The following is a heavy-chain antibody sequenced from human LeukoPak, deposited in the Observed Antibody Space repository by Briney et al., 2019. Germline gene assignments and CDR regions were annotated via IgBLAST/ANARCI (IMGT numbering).Heavy chain of an antibody. CDR1: GGSFSGYY. CDR2: INHSGST. D-gene: IGHD5-24*01. J-gene: IGHJ2*01. V-gene: IGHV4-34*01. CDR3: ARGRRWDWYFDL. Sequence: SETLSLTCAVYGGSFSGYYWSWIRQPPGKGLEWIGEINHSGSTNYNPSLKSRVTISVDTSKNQFSLKLSSVTAADTAVYSCARGRRWDWYFDLWGRGTLVTVSS.